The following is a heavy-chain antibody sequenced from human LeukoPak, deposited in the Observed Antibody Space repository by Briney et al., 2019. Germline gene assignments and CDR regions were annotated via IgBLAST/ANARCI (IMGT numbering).Heavy chain of an antibody. CDR3: TRDCPDYYDSSGYYPAP. CDR1: GFTFGDYA. Sequence: GGSLRLSCTASGFTFGDYAMSWVRQAPGKGLEWVGFIRSKAYGGTTEHAASVKGRFTISRDDSKSIAYLQMNSLKTEDTAVYYCTRDCPDYYDSSGYYPAPWGQGTLVTVSS. J-gene: IGHJ5*02. CDR2: IRSKAYGGTT. D-gene: IGHD3-22*01. V-gene: IGHV3-49*04.